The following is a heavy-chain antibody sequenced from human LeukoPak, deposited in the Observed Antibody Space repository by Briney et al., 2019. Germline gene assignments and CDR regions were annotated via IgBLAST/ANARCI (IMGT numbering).Heavy chain of an antibody. CDR1: GGSISSNF. J-gene: IGHJ4*02. V-gene: IGHV4-59*01. CDR3: ARGQRVGNTGYYLDY. D-gene: IGHD3-9*01. Sequence: PSETLSLTCTVSGGSISSNFWSWIRQPPGKGLEWIGYIYYSGSTNYNPSLNNRFTISADTSKNQFSLKLSSVTAADTAVYYCARGQRVGNTGYYLDYWGQGTLVTVSS. CDR2: IYYSGST.